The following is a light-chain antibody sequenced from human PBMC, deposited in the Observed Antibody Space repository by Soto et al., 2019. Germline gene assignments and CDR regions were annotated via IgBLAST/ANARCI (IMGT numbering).Light chain of an antibody. V-gene: IGLV4-60*02. CDR2: LEVSGSY. J-gene: IGLJ2*01. CDR1: SGHSSYI. Sequence: QLVLTQSSSASASLGSSVKLTCTLSSGHSSYIIAWHQQQPGKAPRYLMKLEVSGSYNKGGGVPDRFSGSSSGADRYLSIFNLQFEDEADYYSETWDNNILVFGGGTKLTVL. CDR3: ETWDNNILV.